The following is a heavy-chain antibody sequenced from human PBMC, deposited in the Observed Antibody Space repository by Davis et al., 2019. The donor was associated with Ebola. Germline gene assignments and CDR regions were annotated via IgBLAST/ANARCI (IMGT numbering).Heavy chain of an antibody. Sequence: GESLKISCAASGFTFSAYAMTWVRQAPGKGLEWVAFIAHDGSNKYYADSVKGRFTISRDNYKKTIYLQMYNLRPEDTALYYCAKDKVPNSGWYYFDFWGQGTLVTVSS. CDR2: IAHDGSNK. CDR3: AKDKVPNSGWYYFDF. D-gene: IGHD6-19*01. V-gene: IGHV3-30*18. CDR1: GFTFSAYA. J-gene: IGHJ4*02.